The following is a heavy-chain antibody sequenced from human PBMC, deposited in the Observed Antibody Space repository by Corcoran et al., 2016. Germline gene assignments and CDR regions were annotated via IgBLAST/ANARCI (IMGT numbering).Heavy chain of an antibody. CDR2: INHSGST. CDR1: GGSFSGYY. CDR3: AREEGATFGGMDV. V-gene: IGHV4-34*01. D-gene: IGHD1-26*01. J-gene: IGHJ6*02. Sequence: QVQLQQWGAGLLKPSETLSLTCAVYGGSFSGYYWSWIRQPPGKGLEWIGEINHSGSTNYNPSLKSRVTISVDTSKNQFSLKLSSVTAADTAVYYCAREEGATFGGMDVWGQGTTVTVSS.